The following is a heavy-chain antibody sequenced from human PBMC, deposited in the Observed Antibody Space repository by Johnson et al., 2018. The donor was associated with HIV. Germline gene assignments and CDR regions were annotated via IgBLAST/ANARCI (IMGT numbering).Heavy chain of an antibody. V-gene: IGHV3-74*02. Sequence: MLLVESGGGVVQPGRSLRLSCAASGFTFSSYAMHWVRQAPGKGLVWVSRINSDGRSTSYADSVKGRFTISRDNAKNTLYLQMNSLRAEDTAVYYCAKAGAVAGPGIDAFDIWGQGTMVTVSS. CDR1: GFTFSSYA. CDR3: AKAGAVAGPGIDAFDI. CDR2: INSDGRST. D-gene: IGHD6-19*01. J-gene: IGHJ3*02.